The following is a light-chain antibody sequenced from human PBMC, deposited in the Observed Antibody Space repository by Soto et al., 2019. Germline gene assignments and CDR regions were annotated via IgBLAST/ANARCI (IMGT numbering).Light chain of an antibody. CDR3: AAWDDSLNGPV. V-gene: IGLV1-44*01. J-gene: IGLJ2*01. CDR2: SNN. CDR1: SSNIGSYT. Sequence: QSVLTQPPSASGTPGQRATISCSGSSSNIGSYTVNWYQQLPGTAPKLLIYSNNQRPSGVPDRFSGSKSGTSAFLAISGLQSEDEADYYCAAWDDSLNGPVFGGGTKLTVL.